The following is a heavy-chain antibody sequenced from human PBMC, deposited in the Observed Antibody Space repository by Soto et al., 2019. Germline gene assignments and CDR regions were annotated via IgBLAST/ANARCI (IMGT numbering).Heavy chain of an antibody. CDR1: GINFSDHF. V-gene: IGHV3-11*01. Sequence: QAQVVESGGGLVKPGGSLRLSCATSGINFSDHFMAWIRLSPGKGLEWIAYISGSGTTIYYADSVRDRFTISRDNANDSLYLQMHSLRAEDTAVYYCASDGRYKTPYDGFDTWGQGTMVNVSS. CDR2: ISGSGTTI. J-gene: IGHJ3*02. D-gene: IGHD1-26*01. CDR3: ASDGRYKTPYDGFDT.